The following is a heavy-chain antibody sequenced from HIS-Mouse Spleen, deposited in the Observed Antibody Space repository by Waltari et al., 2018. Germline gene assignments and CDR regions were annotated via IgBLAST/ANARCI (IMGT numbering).Heavy chain of an antibody. CDR2: IYYSGST. CDR1: GGSISSSSYY. Sequence: QLQLQESGPGLVKPSETLSLTCTVSGGSISSSSYYWGWIRQPPGKGLEWIGSIYYSGSTYYNPSLKSRVTISVDTSKNQFSLKLSSVTAADTAVYYCARQRDGYSGYDFDYWGQGTLVTVSS. D-gene: IGHD5-12*01. V-gene: IGHV4-39*01. J-gene: IGHJ4*02. CDR3: ARQRDGYSGYDFDY.